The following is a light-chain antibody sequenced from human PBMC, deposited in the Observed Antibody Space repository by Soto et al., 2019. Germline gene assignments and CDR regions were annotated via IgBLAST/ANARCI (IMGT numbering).Light chain of an antibody. J-gene: IGKJ4*01. CDR3: QHYNNLWG. CDR1: QSVRSN. V-gene: IGKV3-15*01. CDR2: GAS. Sequence: EIVMTQSPATLSVSPGERVTLSCRASQSVRSNLAWSQQKPGQAPRVLIYGASTRAIGIPDRFSGSGSGTEFTLTISSLQSEDFAVYYCQHYNNLWGFGGGTKVEIK.